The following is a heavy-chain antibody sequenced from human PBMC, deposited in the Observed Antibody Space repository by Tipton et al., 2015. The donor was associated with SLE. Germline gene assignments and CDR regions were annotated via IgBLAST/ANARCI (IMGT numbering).Heavy chain of an antibody. D-gene: IGHD3-10*01. J-gene: IGHJ3*02. CDR3: ARGNYYYGSAAFDI. CDR1: GGSISSGGYY. V-gene: IGHV4-61*08. Sequence: TLSLTCTVSGGSISSGGYYWSWIRQHPGKGLEWIGYIYYSGSTNYNPSLKSRVTISVDTSKNQFSLKLSSVTAADTAVYYCARGNYYYGSAAFDIWGQGTMVTVSS. CDR2: IYYSGST.